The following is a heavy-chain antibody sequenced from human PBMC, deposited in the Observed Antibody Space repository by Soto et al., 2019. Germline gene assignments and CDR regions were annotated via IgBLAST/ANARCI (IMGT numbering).Heavy chain of an antibody. CDR3: ALLRATPMYDQYFGMDV. D-gene: IGHD2-8*01. CDR2: IDWEDDK. Sequence: SGPTLVNPTETLTVTCTFSGFSLTSSGMCVSWIRQPPGKALEWLAFIDWEDDKFYSTSLKTRLTISKDTSKNQVVLTLANTEPADTATYYCALLRATPMYDQYFGMDVWGQGTTVTVSS. J-gene: IGHJ6*02. V-gene: IGHV2-70*01. CDR1: GFSLTSSGMC.